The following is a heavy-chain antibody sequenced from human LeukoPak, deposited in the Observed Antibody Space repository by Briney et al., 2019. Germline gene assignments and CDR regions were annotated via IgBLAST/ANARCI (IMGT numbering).Heavy chain of an antibody. D-gene: IGHD2-15*01. CDR1: GYTFTSYG. Sequence: GASVKVSCKASGYTFTSYGISWVRQAPGQGLEWMGWISAYNGNTNYAQKLQGRVTMTTDTSTSTAYMELSSLRSEDTAVYYCARGNRVVVAATKYYFDYWGQGTLVTVSS. V-gene: IGHV1-18*01. J-gene: IGHJ4*02. CDR3: ARGNRVVVAATKYYFDY. CDR2: ISAYNGNT.